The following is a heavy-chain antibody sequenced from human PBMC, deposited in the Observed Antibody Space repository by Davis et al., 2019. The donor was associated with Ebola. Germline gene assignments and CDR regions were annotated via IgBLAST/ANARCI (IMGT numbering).Heavy chain of an antibody. Sequence: GESLKISCAASGFTFSSYWMSWVRQAPGKGLEWVANIKQDGSEKYYVDSVKGRFTISRDNAKNSLYLQMNSLRAEDTAVYYCARDIVVVTVRQYYFDYWGQGTLVTVSS. V-gene: IGHV3-7*01. D-gene: IGHD2-21*02. J-gene: IGHJ4*02. CDR1: GFTFSSYW. CDR2: IKQDGSEK. CDR3: ARDIVVVTVRQYYFDY.